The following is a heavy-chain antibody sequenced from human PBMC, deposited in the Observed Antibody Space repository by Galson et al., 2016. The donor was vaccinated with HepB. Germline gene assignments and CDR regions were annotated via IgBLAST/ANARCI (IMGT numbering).Heavy chain of an antibody. V-gene: IGHV3-30*18. CDR3: AKDPSRLLEAGRLDS. J-gene: IGHJ4*02. CDR1: GFTFSSFG. D-gene: IGHD6-19*01. Sequence: SLRLSCAGSGFTFSSFGLHWVRQAPGKGLDWVAVISHNGNYKYYADSVKGRFTISRDNSKTTAYLQMNSLRAEDTAVYYCAKDPSRLLEAGRLDSWGQGTLATFSS. CDR2: ISHNGNYK.